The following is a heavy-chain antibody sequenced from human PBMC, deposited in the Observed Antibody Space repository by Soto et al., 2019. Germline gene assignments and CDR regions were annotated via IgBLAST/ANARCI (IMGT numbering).Heavy chain of an antibody. V-gene: IGHV3-66*01. CDR1: GFTVSSNY. CDR2: IYSGGST. D-gene: IGHD4-17*01. J-gene: IGHJ1*01. CDR3: ARDSAHGDHPEYFQH. Sequence: EVQLVASGGGLVEPGGSLRLSCAASGFTVSSNYMNWVRQAPGKGLEWVSVIYSGGSTYYADSVKGTFTISRDNSKNTLSLQKNNLKAEDTAVYNCARDSAHGDHPEYFQHWGQGTLVTVSS.